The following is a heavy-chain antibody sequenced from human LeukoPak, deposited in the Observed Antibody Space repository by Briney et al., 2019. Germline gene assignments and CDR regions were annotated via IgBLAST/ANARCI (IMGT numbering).Heavy chain of an antibody. CDR2: ISDNGANT. Sequence: GGSLRLSCAASGFTFRSYGMSWVRQAPGKGLEWVSIISDNGANTYYADSVRGRFTISRDNSQNTLYLQMNSLRAEDTAVYYCAKEFSGGCLDYWGQGTLVTVSS. CDR1: GFTFRSYG. J-gene: IGHJ4*02. V-gene: IGHV3-23*01. D-gene: IGHD2-8*02. CDR3: AKEFSGGCLDY.